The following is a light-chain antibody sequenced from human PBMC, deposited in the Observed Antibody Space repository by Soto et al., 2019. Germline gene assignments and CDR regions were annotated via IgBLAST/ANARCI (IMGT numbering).Light chain of an antibody. J-gene: IGLJ1*01. V-gene: IGLV2-14*03. Sequence: QSALTQPASVSGSPGQSIAISCTGTSSDVGAYDFVSWYQQHPDKAPKLLIYEVSNRPSGVSDRFSGSKSVNTATLTISGLQAEDEADYYCSSHTNSNTRVFGTGTKLTVL. CDR2: EVS. CDR1: SSDVGAYDF. CDR3: SSHTNSNTRV.